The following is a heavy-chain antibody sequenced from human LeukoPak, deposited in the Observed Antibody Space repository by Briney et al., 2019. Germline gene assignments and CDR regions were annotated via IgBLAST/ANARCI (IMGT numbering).Heavy chain of an antibody. J-gene: IGHJ3*02. V-gene: IGHV3-74*01. CDR2: THRDGTTT. CDR3: ARGRFDI. CDR1: GVTFSTYW. Sequence: GGSLRLSCAASGVTFSTYWMHWVRQAPGKGLVWVSRTHRDGTTTNYADSVRGRFTISRDNAKNTLYLQMNNLRAEDTAVYYCARGRFDIWGQGTLVTVSS.